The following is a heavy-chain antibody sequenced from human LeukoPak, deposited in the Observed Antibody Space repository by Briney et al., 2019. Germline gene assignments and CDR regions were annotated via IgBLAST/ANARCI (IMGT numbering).Heavy chain of an antibody. V-gene: IGHV1-2*02. D-gene: IGHD3-10*01. Sequence: ASVKASCKASGYTFTGYYMHWVRQAPGQGLEWMGWINPNSGGTNYAQKFQGRVTMTRDTSISTAYMELSRLRSDDTAVYYCARDGRPRGSGNDWFDPWGQGTLVTVSS. CDR2: INPNSGGT. CDR1: GYTFTGYY. J-gene: IGHJ5*02. CDR3: ARDGRPRGSGNDWFDP.